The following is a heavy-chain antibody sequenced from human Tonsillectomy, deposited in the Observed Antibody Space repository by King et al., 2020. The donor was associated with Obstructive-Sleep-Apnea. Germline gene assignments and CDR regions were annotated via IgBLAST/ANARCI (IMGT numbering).Heavy chain of an antibody. CDR2: ISGSGGST. CDR1: GFGFRNFA. D-gene: IGHD6-6*01. V-gene: IGHV3-23*04. CDR3: AKRQLVPEGYFDY. J-gene: IGHJ4*02. Sequence: VQLVESGGGLVQPGGSLRLSCAASGFGFRNFAMSWVRQAPGKGLEWVSAISGSGGSTYYADSVRGRFTISRDNSRDTLYLQLNSLRADDTAVYFCAKRQLVPEGYFDYWGQGTLVTVSS.